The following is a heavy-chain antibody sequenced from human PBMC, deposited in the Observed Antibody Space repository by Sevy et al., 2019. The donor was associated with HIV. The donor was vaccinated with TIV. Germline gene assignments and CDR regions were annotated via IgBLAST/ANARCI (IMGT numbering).Heavy chain of an antibody. CDR2: ISYNGRNQ. V-gene: IGHV3-30*04. D-gene: IGHD2-15*01. Sequence: GGSLRLSCAASGFSLSDHAVSWVRQTPGKGLEWLAVISYNGRNQYYADSVKGRFTISKDVSKNTLYLQLNSRRAEDTAVYYCARFVGYCSGGRCSIIDFWGQGTLVTVSS. CDR1: GFSLSDHA. CDR3: ARFVGYCSGGRCSIIDF. J-gene: IGHJ4*02.